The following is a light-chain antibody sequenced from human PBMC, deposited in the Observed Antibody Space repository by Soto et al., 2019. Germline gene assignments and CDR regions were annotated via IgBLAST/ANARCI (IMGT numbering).Light chain of an antibody. CDR1: QSVSSN. J-gene: IGKJ4*01. CDR2: GAS. V-gene: IGKV3-15*01. Sequence: EIVMTQSQTTLSVSPGERATLSCRASQSVSSNLAWYQQKPGQAPRLLIYGASTRATGIPARCSGSGSGTEFTLTISSLQSEDFAVYYCQQYNNWPLTFGGGTKVEIK. CDR3: QQYNNWPLT.